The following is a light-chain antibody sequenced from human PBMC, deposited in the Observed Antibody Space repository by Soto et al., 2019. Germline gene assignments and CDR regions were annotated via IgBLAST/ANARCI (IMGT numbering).Light chain of an antibody. CDR3: QKYNSAPFT. Sequence: DILMTQSPSSLSASVGDRVTITCRASQGIASYLAWYQQKPGKPPKLLIFGASTLQSGVPSRFSGSGAGTDFTLSIVSLQHDDVATYYCQKYNSAPFTFGPGPKVDIK. J-gene: IGKJ3*01. CDR2: GAS. V-gene: IGKV1-27*01. CDR1: QGIASY.